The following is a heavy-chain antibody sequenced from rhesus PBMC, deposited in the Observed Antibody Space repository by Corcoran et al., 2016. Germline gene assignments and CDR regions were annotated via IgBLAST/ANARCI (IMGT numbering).Heavy chain of an antibody. D-gene: IGHD6-31*01. J-gene: IGHJ4*01. Sequence: QLQLQESGPGLVKPSETLSVTCVVSGGSISSSYWSWIRQAPGKGREWIGYIYGSGRSTNYNPPLKSRVTLSVDTSKNQLSLKLSSVTAADTAMYYCARGPYSSGYDYWGQGVLVTVSS. CDR3: ARGPYSSGYDY. CDR2: IYGSGRST. V-gene: IGHV4-169*01. CDR1: GGSISSSY.